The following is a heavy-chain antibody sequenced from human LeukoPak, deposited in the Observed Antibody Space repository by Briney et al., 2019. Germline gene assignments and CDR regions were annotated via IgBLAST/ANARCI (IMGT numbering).Heavy chain of an antibody. Sequence: GGSLRLSCAASGFTFSDYYMSWIRQAPGKGLEWVSYISSSGSTMYYADSVKGRFAISRDNAKNSLYLQMNSLRAEDTAVYYCAKDPSAVAGYYYGMDVWGQGTTVTVSS. J-gene: IGHJ6*02. CDR2: ISSSGSTM. V-gene: IGHV3-11*04. D-gene: IGHD6-19*01. CDR3: AKDPSAVAGYYYGMDV. CDR1: GFTFSDYY.